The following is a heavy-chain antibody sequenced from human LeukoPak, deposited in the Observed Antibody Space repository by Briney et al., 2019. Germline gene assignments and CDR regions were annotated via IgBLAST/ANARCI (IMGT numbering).Heavy chain of an antibody. V-gene: IGHV3-21*04. CDR2: ISGTSTYI. CDR1: GFTFSIYS. D-gene: IGHD3-22*01. Sequence: GGSLRLSCAASGFTFSIYSMNWVRQAPGKGLEWVSSISGTSTYIYYADSVKGRFTISRDDAKNSLYLQMNSLRAEDTAVYYCAKADSGYYFDYWGQGTLVTVSS. J-gene: IGHJ4*02. CDR3: AKADSGYYFDY.